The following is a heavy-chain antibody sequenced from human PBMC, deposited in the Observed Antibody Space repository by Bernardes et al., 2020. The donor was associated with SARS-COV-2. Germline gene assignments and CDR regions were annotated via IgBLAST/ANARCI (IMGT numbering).Heavy chain of an antibody. CDR1: GFTFDDYA. Sequence: GGSLRLCCAASGFTFDDYAMHWVRQAPGKGLEWVSGISWNSGSIGYADSVKGRFTISRDNAKNSLYLQMNSLRAEDTALYYCAKDNDGPWIYGMDVWGQGTTVTVSS. D-gene: IGHD3-10*01. CDR2: ISWNSGSI. J-gene: IGHJ6*02. V-gene: IGHV3-9*01. CDR3: AKDNDGPWIYGMDV.